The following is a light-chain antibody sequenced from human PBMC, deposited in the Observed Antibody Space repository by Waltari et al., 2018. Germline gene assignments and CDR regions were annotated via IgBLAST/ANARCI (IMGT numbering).Light chain of an antibody. CDR3: QHYVRLPVT. CDR1: QSVGRS. CDR2: GAS. J-gene: IGKJ1*01. V-gene: IGKV3-20*01. Sequence: EIVLTQSPATLSLSPGERATLSCRASQSVGRSLAWYQQKPGQAPRLLIYGASSRATGVPDRFSGSGSGTDFSLTISRLEPEDFAVYYCQHYVRLPVTFGQGTKVEIK.